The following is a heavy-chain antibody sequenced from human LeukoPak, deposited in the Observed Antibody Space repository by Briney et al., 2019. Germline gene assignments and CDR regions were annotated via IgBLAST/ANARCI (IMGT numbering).Heavy chain of an antibody. V-gene: IGHV4-59*01. Sequence: PSETLSLTCTVSGGSISDYSWSWIRQPPGKGLEWIGNIYYSGSANHNPSLKSRVTISRDTSKNQFSLKLTSVATADTAVYYCARAGGVKTAALDLDYWGQGTLVTVSS. CDR2: IYYSGSA. CDR3: ARAGGVKTAALDLDY. J-gene: IGHJ4*02. CDR1: GGSISDYS. D-gene: IGHD6-25*01.